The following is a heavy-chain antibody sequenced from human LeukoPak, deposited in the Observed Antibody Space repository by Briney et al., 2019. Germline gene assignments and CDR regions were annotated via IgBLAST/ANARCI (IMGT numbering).Heavy chain of an antibody. Sequence: GGSLRLSCAASGFTFSSYWMSWVRQAPGKGLEWVANIKQDGSEKYYVDSVKGRFTISRDNAKNSLYLQMNSLRAEDTAVYYCARRESGTYYYGSGSYSNFDYWGQGTLVTVSS. CDR3: ARRESGTYYYGSGSYSNFDY. CDR2: IKQDGSEK. V-gene: IGHV3-7*01. CDR1: GFTFSSYW. J-gene: IGHJ4*02. D-gene: IGHD3-10*01.